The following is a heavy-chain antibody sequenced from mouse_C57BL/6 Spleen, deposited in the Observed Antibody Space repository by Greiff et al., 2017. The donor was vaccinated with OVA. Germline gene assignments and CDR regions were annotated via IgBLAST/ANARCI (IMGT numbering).Heavy chain of an antibody. D-gene: IGHD1-1*01. CDR1: GYPFTDYN. V-gene: IGHV1-22*01. CDR3: ARTVVEDWYFDV. Sequence: VQLQQSGPELVKPGASVKMSCKASGYPFTDYNMHWVKQSHGKSLEWIGYINPNNGGTSYNQKFKGKATLTVNKSSSTAYMALRSLTSEDSAVDDCARTVVEDWYFDVWGTGTTVTVSS. CDR2: INPNNGGT. J-gene: IGHJ1*03.